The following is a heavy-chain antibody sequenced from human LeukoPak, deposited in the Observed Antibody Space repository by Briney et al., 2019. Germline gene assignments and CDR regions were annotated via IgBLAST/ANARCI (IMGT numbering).Heavy chain of an antibody. CDR3: ARDGGHGDSPYYYGMDV. D-gene: IGHD4-17*01. Sequence: PSETLSLTCAVYGGSFSGYYWSWIRQPPGKGLEWIGEINHSGSTNYNPSLKSRVTISVDTSKNQFSLKLSSVTAADTAVYYCARDGGHGDSPYYYGMDVWGQGTTVTVSS. V-gene: IGHV4-34*01. J-gene: IGHJ6*02. CDR1: GGSFSGYY. CDR2: INHSGST.